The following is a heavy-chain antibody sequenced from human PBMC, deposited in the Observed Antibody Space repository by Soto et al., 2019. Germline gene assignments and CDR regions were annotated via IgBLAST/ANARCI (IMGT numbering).Heavy chain of an antibody. CDR3: AHRATMTIFGLIIDNGIWFDP. D-gene: IGHD3-3*01. CDR2: IYWDGDK. CDR1: GFSLSTSGAA. Sequence: QINLIESGPTLVKPTQTLTLTCTFSGFSLSTSGAAVGWVRQPPGRALEWLALIYWDGDKRYNASLGNRLTITKDTSMNQLVLTLTNVEPADTATYYCAHRATMTIFGLIIDNGIWFDPWGQGTRVIVSS. V-gene: IGHV2-5*02. J-gene: IGHJ5*02.